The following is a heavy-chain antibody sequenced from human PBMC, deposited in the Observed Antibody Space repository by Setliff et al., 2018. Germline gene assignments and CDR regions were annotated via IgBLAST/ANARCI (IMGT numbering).Heavy chain of an antibody. J-gene: IGHJ4*02. CDR1: GGSISSSNW. D-gene: IGHD3-3*01. CDR2: IYHSGST. V-gene: IGHV4-4*02. Sequence: PSETLSLTCAVSGGSISSSNWWSWVRQPPGKGLEWIGEIYHSGSTNYNPSPKSRVTISVDKSKNQFSLKLSSVTAADTAVYYCASSGGDTIFGVVMSPSYYFDYWGQGTLVTVSS. CDR3: ASSGGDTIFGVVMSPSYYFDY.